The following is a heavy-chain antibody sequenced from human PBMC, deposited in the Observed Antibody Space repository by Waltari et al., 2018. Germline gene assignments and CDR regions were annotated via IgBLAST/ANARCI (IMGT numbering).Heavy chain of an antibody. CDR3: ASSGYYYYMDV. CDR1: GYSISSGYY. V-gene: IGHV4-38-2*01. CDR2: IYHSGST. D-gene: IGHD1-26*01. J-gene: IGHJ6*03. Sequence: QVQLQESGPGLVKPSETLSLTCAVSGYSISSGYYWGWIRQPPGKGLEWIGSIYHSGSTYSNPSLKSRVTISVDTSKNQFSLKLSSVTAADTAVYYCASSGYYYYMDVWGKGTTVTVSS.